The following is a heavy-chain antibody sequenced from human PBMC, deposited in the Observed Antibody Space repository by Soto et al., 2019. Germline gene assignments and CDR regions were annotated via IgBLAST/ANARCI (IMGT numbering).Heavy chain of an antibody. CDR3: ATEKYYYATSGYYY. CDR2: ISSSSSYI. V-gene: IGHV3-21*01. J-gene: IGHJ4*02. Sequence: PGGSLRLSCAASGFTFSTYTMNWVRQAPGKGLEWVSSISSSSSYIYYADSVKGRFTISRDNAKNSLYLQMDSLRAEDTALYYCATEKYYYATSGYYYWGQGTLVTVSS. D-gene: IGHD3-22*01. CDR1: GFTFSTYT.